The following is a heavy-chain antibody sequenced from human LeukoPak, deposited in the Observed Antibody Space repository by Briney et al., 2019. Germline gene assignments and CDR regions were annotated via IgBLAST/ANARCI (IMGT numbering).Heavy chain of an antibody. CDR2: IYYSGST. V-gene: IGHV4-59*01. CDR1: SGSISSYY. J-gene: IGHJ4*02. Sequence: SETLSLTCSVSSGSISSYYWSWIRQPPGKGLEWIGYIYYSGSTNYNPSLKSRVTISVDTSKNQFSLKLSSVTAADTAVYYCARTTFGWVDTAMATGDFDYWGQGTLVTVSS. CDR3: ARTTFGWVDTAMATGDFDY. D-gene: IGHD5-18*01.